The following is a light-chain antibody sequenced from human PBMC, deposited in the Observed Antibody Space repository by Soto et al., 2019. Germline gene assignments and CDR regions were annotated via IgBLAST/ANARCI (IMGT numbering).Light chain of an antibody. CDR2: DVN. V-gene: IGLV2-14*03. J-gene: IGLJ2*01. Sequence: QSALTQPASVSGSTGQSITISCTGTSRDVGGYSYVSWYQQHPGKAPKLMIYDVNNRPSGVSDRFSGSKSGNTASLTISGLQAEDESDYYCSSFTSYSTLVFGGGTKLTV. CDR1: SRDVGGYSY. CDR3: SSFTSYSTLV.